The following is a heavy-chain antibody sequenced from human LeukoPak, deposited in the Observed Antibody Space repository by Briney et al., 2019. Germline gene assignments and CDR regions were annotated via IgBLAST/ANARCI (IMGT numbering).Heavy chain of an antibody. Sequence: GASVKVSCKASGGTFSSYTISWVRQAPGQGLEWMGRIIPILGIADYAQKFQGRVTITADKSRSSAYMELCRLRSDDTDVYYCASESITMIVVAHGDFDIWGKGTMVTVSS. CDR2: IIPILGIA. D-gene: IGHD3-22*01. V-gene: IGHV1-69*02. J-gene: IGHJ3*02. CDR1: GGTFSSYT. CDR3: ASESITMIVVAHGDFDI.